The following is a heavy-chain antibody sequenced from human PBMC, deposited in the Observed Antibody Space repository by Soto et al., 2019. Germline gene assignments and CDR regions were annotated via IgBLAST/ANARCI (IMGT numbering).Heavy chain of an antibody. CDR2: IIPISGTA. Sequence: QVQLVQSGAEVKKPGSSVKVSCKASGGTFSSYAISWVRQAPGQGLEWMGGIIPISGTANYAQKFQGRVTITADETTSTAYMERSSPRSEDTAVYYCARSQGSSTSLEIYYYYYYGMDVWGQGTAVTVSS. V-gene: IGHV1-69*01. D-gene: IGHD2-2*01. CDR1: GGTFSSYA. J-gene: IGHJ6*02. CDR3: ARSQGSSTSLEIYYYYYYGMDV.